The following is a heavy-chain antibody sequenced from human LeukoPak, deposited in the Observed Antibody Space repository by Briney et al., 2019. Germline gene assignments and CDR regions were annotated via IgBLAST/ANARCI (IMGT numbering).Heavy chain of an antibody. CDR2: MYHSGST. J-gene: IGHJ5*02. V-gene: IGHV4-30-2*01. Sequence: SETLSLTCTVSGGSISSGGYYWSWIRQPPGKGLEWIGYMYHSGSTYYNPSLKSRVKISVDRSKNQFSLKLSSVTAADTAVYYCAGEKDNASTVAKESWGQGTLVTVSS. CDR1: GGSISSGGYY. CDR3: AGEKDNASTVAKES. D-gene: IGHD2-8*02.